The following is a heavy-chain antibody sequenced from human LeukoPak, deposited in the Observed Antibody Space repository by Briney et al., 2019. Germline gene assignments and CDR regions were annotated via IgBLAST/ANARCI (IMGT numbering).Heavy chain of an antibody. CDR3: ARDGYHTKTLAAFDI. CDR1: GFTFSSYS. J-gene: IGHJ3*02. V-gene: IGHV3-48*02. D-gene: IGHD5-12*01. CDR2: IISSSSTI. Sequence: PGGSLRLSCAASGFTFSSYSMNWVRQAPGKGLEWVSYIISSSSTIYYADSVKGRFTISRDNAKNSLYLQMNSLRDEDTAVYYCARDGYHTKTLAAFDIWGQGPMSTVSS.